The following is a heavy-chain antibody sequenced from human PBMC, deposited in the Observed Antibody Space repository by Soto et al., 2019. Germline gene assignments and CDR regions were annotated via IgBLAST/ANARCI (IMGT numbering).Heavy chain of an antibody. Sequence: QVQLQESGPGLVKPSETLSLTYTVSGGSISSYYWSWIRQPPGKGLEWIGYIYYSGSTNYNPSLKSRVTISVDTSKNQFSLKLSSVTAADTAVYYCARVGGGVTRYFDLWGRGTLVTVSS. D-gene: IGHD3-10*01. CDR3: ARVGGGVTRYFDL. V-gene: IGHV4-59*01. CDR1: GGSISSYY. CDR2: IYYSGST. J-gene: IGHJ2*01.